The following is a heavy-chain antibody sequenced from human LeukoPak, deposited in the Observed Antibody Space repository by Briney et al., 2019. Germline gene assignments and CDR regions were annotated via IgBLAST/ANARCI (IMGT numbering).Heavy chain of an antibody. Sequence: SETLSLTCAVYGGSFSGYYWSWIRQPPGKGLEWLGEINHSGSTNYNPSLKSRVTISVDTSKNQFSLKLSSVTAADTAVYYCARGSWQQLARAYDYWGQGTLVTVSS. CDR2: INHSGST. J-gene: IGHJ4*02. V-gene: IGHV4-34*01. CDR3: ARGSWQQLARAYDY. CDR1: GGSFSGYY. D-gene: IGHD6-13*01.